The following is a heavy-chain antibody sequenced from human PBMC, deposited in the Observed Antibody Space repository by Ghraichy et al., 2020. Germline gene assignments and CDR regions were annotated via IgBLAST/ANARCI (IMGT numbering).Heavy chain of an antibody. J-gene: IGHJ3*02. D-gene: IGHD5-18*01. CDR3: ARTWIQLWFSPEPHHDAFDI. CDR1: GGSISSYY. V-gene: IGHV4-59*08. Sequence: SQTLSLTCTVSGGSISSYYWSWIRQPPGKGLEWIGYIYYSGSTNYNPSLKSRVTISVDTSKNQFSLKLSSVTAADTAVYYCARTWIQLWFSPEPHHDAFDIWGQGTMVTVSS. CDR2: IYYSGST.